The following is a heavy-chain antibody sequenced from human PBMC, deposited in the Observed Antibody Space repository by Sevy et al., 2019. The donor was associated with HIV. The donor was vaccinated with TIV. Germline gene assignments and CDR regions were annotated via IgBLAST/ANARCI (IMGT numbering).Heavy chain of an antibody. CDR2: ISYDGSNK. D-gene: IGHD2-8*02. V-gene: IGHV3-30*04. Sequence: GGSLRLSCAASGFTFSSYAMHWVRQAPGKGLEWVAVISYDGSNKYYANSVKGRFTISRDNSKNTLYLQMNSLRAEDTAVYYCARCSRWYRWSAKMSKLNWSDPWGQGTLVTVSS. CDR3: ARCSRWYRWSAKMSKLNWSDP. CDR1: GFTFSSYA. J-gene: IGHJ5*02.